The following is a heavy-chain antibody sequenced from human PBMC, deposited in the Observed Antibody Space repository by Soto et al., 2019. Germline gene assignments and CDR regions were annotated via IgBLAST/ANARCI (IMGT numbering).Heavy chain of an antibody. V-gene: IGHV3-21*01. CDR2: ISSSSSYI. Sequence: GGSLRLSCAASGFTFSSYSMNWVRQAPGKGLEWVSSISSSSSYIYYADSVKGRFTISRDNAKNSLYLQMNSLRAEDTAVYYCARDGVPAAIGGPFDYWGQGTLVTVSS. CDR1: GFTFSSYS. CDR3: ARDGVPAAIGGPFDY. D-gene: IGHD2-2*01. J-gene: IGHJ4*02.